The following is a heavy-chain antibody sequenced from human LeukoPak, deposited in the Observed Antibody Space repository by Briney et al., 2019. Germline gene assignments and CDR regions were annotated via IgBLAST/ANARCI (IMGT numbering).Heavy chain of an antibody. CDR1: GFTFSSYW. D-gene: IGHD6-19*01. CDR2: IDTDGTGT. Sequence: GGSLRLSCAASGFTFSSYWMHWVRQVPGKGLVWVSRIDTDGTGTSYADSAKGRFTVSRDNAKNTLYLQMISLRAEDTAVYYCTRLGGSSGVDYWGQGTLVTVSS. J-gene: IGHJ4*02. CDR3: TRLGGSSGVDY. V-gene: IGHV3-74*01.